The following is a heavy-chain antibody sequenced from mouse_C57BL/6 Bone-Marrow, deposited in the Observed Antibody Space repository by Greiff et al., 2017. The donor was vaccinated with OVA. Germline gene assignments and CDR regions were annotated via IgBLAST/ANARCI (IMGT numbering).Heavy chain of an antibody. CDR3: ASDCYDADFAY. CDR1: GYTFTSYW. CDR2: IDPSDSYT. Sequence: QVQLQQPGAELVRPGTSVKLSCKASGYTFTSYWMHWVKQRPGQGLEWFGVIDPSDSYTNYNQKFKGKATLTVDTSSSTAYMQLSSLTSEDSAVYYCASDCYDADFAYWGQGTLVTVSA. J-gene: IGHJ3*01. D-gene: IGHD2-12*01. V-gene: IGHV1-59*01.